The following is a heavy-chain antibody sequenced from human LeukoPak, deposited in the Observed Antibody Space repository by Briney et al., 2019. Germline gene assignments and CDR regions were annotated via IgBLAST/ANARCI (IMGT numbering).Heavy chain of an antibody. CDR2: INQDASEI. V-gene: IGHV3-7*01. D-gene: IGHD2-21*02. J-gene: IGHJ4*02. CDR1: GFTFSTYW. Sequence: GGSLRLSCAASGFTFSTYWMNWYRQAPGKGLEWVGNINQDASEINYVDSVRSRFTISRDNAKNSLHLKMNRLRAEDTAVYYCATDRDNSDWQKRFDSWGQGTLVTVSS. CDR3: ATDRDNSDWQKRFDS.